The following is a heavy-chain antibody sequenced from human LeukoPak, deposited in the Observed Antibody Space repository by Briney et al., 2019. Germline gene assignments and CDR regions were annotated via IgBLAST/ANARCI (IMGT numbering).Heavy chain of an antibody. Sequence: GGSLRLSCAASGFTVSSNYMTWVRQAPGKGPEWVSIIYSGGRTFYADSVKGRFTISRDNSKSTLYLQMNSLRAEDTAVYYYARVRGVYYYYGMDVWGQGTTVTVS. CDR1: GFTVSSNY. CDR2: IYSGGRT. CDR3: ARVRGVYYYYGMDV. D-gene: IGHD2-8*01. V-gene: IGHV3-53*01. J-gene: IGHJ6*02.